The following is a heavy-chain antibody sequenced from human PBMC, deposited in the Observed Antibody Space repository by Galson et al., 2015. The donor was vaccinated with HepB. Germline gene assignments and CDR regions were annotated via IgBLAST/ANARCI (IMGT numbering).Heavy chain of an antibody. V-gene: IGHV3-7*01. CDR2: IKQDGSEK. D-gene: IGHD4-17*01. J-gene: IGHJ4*02. CDR1: GFTFSSYW. Sequence: SLRLSCAASGFTFSSYWMSWVRQAPGKGLERVANIKQDGSEKYYVDSVKGRFTISRDNSKNTLYLQMNSLRAEDTAVYYCASPLLDYGLFDYWGQGTLVTVSS. CDR3: ASPLLDYGLFDY.